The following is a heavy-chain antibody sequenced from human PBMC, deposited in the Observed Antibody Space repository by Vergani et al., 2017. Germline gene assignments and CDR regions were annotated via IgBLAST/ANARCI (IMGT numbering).Heavy chain of an antibody. V-gene: IGHV4-39*02. CDR2: IYYSGST. D-gene: IGHD3-3*01. CDR3: ARDRTPLTDFWSGEGAFDI. Sequence: QLQLQESGPGLVKPSETLSLTCTVSGGSISSSSYYWGWIRQPPGKGLEWIGSIYYSGSTYYNPSLKSRVPLSVGTSKNRFSLKLSSVTAADTAVYYCARDRTPLTDFWSGEGAFDIWGQGTMVTVSS. J-gene: IGHJ3*02. CDR1: GGSISSSSYY.